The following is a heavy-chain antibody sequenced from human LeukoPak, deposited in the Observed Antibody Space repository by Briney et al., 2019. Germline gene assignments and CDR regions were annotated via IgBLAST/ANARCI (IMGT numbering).Heavy chain of an antibody. D-gene: IGHD3-3*01. CDR1: GFTFHDHG. CDR2: INWNGGST. V-gene: IGHV3-20*04. J-gene: IGHJ4*02. Sequence: GGSLSLSCAASGFTFHDHGMTWVRQAPGKGLEWVSAINWNGGSTGYADSVKGRFTISRDNAKNSLHLQMNSLRAEDTASYYCARSPTSFYSYFDYWGQGTLVTVSS. CDR3: ARSPTSFYSYFDY.